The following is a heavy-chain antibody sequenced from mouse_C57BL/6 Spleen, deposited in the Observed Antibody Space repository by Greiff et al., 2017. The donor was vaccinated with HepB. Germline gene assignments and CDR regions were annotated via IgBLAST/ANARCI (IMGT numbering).Heavy chain of an antibody. V-gene: IGHV1-81*01. D-gene: IGHD2-3*01. CDR1: GYTFTSYG. CDR3: ARGDLDGYYVAY. J-gene: IGHJ3*01. Sequence: QVQLQQSGAELARPGASVKLSCKASGYTFTSYGISWAKQRTGQGLEWIGEIYPRSGNTYYNEKFKGKATLTADKSSSTEYMELRSLTSEDSAVYVCARGDLDGYYVAYWGQGTLVTVSA. CDR2: IYPRSGNT.